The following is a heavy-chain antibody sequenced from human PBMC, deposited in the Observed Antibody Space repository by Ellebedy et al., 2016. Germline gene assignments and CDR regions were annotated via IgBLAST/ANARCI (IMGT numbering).Heavy chain of an antibody. CDR2: IYYSGST. V-gene: IGHV4-31*03. CDR3: AREKGYYDSSGFDY. J-gene: IGHJ4*02. CDR1: GGSISSGGYY. Sequence: SETLSLTXTVSGGSISSGGYYWSWIRQHPGKGLEWIGYIYYSGSTYYNPSLKSRVTISVDTSKNQFSLKLSSVTAADTAVYYCAREKGYYDSSGFDYWGQGTLVTVSS. D-gene: IGHD3-22*01.